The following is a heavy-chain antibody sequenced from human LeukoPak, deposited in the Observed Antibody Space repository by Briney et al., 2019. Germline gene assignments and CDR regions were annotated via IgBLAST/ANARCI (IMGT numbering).Heavy chain of an antibody. Sequence: SETLSLTCTVSGVSISNYHWNWMRPPPGEGRVWSGYTYYSGTTNYNTSHKSRASTSADTYQHQFSLKLSSVTAADTAVYYCARGRKYTSGYRVTELGSGYSDYWGQGTLVTVSS. CDR3: ARGRKYTSGYRVTELGSGYSDY. CDR2: TYYSGTT. D-gene: IGHD5-18*01. J-gene: IGHJ4*02. CDR1: GVSISNYH. V-gene: IGHV4-59*01.